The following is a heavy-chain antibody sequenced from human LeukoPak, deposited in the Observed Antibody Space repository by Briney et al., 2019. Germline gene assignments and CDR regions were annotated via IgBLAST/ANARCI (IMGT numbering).Heavy chain of an antibody. V-gene: IGHV3-23*01. CDR2: ISGSGGST. D-gene: IGHD6-19*01. J-gene: IGHJ2*01. CDR3: AKEEVGYSSGWYVSSWYFDL. CDR1: GFTFSGYA. Sequence: GGSLRLSCAASGFTFSGYAMSWVRQAPGKGLEWVSAISGSGGSTYYADSVKGRFTISRDNSKNTLYLQMNSLRAEDTAVYYCAKEEVGYSSGWYVSSWYFDLWGRGTLVTVSS.